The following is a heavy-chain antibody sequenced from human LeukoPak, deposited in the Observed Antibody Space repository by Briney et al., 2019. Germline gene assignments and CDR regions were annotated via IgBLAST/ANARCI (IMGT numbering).Heavy chain of an antibody. CDR2: IIPIFGTA. CDR1: GGTFSSFA. J-gene: IGHJ4*02. V-gene: IGHV1-69*13. Sequence: SVKVSCKASGGTFSSFAISWVRQAPGQGLEWMGGIIPIFGTANYAQKFQGRVTITADESTSTAYMELSSLRSEDTAVYYCARGLLDGYNLIDYWGQGTLVTVSS. CDR3: ARGLLDGYNLIDY. D-gene: IGHD5-24*01.